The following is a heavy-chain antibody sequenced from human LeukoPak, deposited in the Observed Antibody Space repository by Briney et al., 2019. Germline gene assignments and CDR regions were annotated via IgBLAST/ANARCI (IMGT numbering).Heavy chain of an antibody. CDR2: ITPNADRT. CDR1: GFTFGSYG. Sequence: GGSLRLSCAASGFTFGSYGMSWIRQAPGKGLEWVSFITPNADRTSYADSVEGRFTISRDNPRNTLYMQMNSLRDEDTALYYCAIMHGYYDGSGYWVQWGQGTLVTVSS. V-gene: IGHV3-23*01. CDR3: AIMHGYYDGSGYWVQ. J-gene: IGHJ1*01. D-gene: IGHD3-22*01.